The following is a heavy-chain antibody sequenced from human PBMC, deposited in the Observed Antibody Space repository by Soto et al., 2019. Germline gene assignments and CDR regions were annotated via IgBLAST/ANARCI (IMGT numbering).Heavy chain of an antibody. CDR3: ARDSGGTTVAFGMDV. Sequence: QVQLVQSGAEVKKPGSSVKVSCKASGGTFSSYAISWVRQAPGQGLEWMGGIIPIFGTANYAQQFQGRVTITADEATSTAYMEMSSLRSEDTAVYYCARDSGGTTVAFGMDVWGQGTTVTVSS. J-gene: IGHJ6*02. CDR2: IIPIFGTA. CDR1: GGTFSSYA. D-gene: IGHD4-17*01. V-gene: IGHV1-69*01.